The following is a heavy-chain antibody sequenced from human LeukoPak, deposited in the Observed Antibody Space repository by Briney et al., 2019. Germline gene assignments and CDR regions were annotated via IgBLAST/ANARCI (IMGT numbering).Heavy chain of an antibody. Sequence: ASVKVSCKASGYTFTSYGISWVRQAPGQGLEWMGWISAYNGNTNYAQKLQGRVTMTTDTSTSTAYMELRSLRSDDTAVHYCARELYYYDSRTPGYWGQGTLVTVSS. V-gene: IGHV1-18*01. CDR2: ISAYNGNT. D-gene: IGHD3-22*01. CDR3: ARELYYYDSRTPGY. CDR1: GYTFTSYG. J-gene: IGHJ4*02.